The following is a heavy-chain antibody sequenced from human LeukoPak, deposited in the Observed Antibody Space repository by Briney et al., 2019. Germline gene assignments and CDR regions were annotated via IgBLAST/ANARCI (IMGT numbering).Heavy chain of an antibody. V-gene: IGHV4-59*12. J-gene: IGHJ4*02. Sequence: SETLSLTCTVSGGSISSYYWSWIRQPPGKGLEWIGYIYYSGSTNYNPSLKSRVTISVDTSKNQFSLKLSSVTAADTAVYYCARERGDSSGDYYYFDYWGQGTLVTVSS. CDR3: ARERGDSSGDYYYFDY. CDR1: GGSISSYY. D-gene: IGHD3-22*01. CDR2: IYYSGST.